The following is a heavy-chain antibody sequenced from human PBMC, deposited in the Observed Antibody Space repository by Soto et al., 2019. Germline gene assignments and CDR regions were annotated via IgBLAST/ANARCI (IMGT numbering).Heavy chain of an antibody. J-gene: IGHJ3*01. CDR2: FHYSGST. D-gene: IGHD1-1*01. CDR3: ARRPMGYRDSHTFDV. V-gene: IGHV4-39*02. CDR1: GGSITAFSYF. Sequence: SETLSLTCAVYGGSITAFSYFWDWIRQSPERGLEWIATFHYSGSTYYNPSLQSRVTMSVDTSKNHFSLKLLSVTAADTAVYYCARRPMGYRDSHTFDVWGQGTMVTVSS.